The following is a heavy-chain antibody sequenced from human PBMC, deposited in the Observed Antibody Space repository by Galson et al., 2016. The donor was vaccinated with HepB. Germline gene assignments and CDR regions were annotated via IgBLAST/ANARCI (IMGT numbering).Heavy chain of an antibody. J-gene: IGHJ4*02. Sequence: SLRLSCAASGFIFSSYTMDWVRQAPGKRLEWVSAISGSGGGTYYADSVKGRFTISRDNSKNTLYLQLNNLRAGDTAVYYCARHHGSGSYWDYFDYWGQGTLVTVSS. V-gene: IGHV3-23*01. D-gene: IGHD3-10*01. CDR3: ARHHGSGSYWDYFDY. CDR1: GFIFSSYT. CDR2: ISGSGGGT.